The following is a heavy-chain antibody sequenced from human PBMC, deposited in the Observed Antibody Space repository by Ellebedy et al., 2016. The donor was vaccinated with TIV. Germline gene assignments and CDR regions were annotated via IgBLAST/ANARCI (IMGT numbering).Heavy chain of an antibody. CDR2: ISGSGGST. Sequence: GGSLRLSXAASGFTFSSYSMSWVRQAPGKGLEWVSAISGSGGSTYYADSVKGRFTISRDNSKNTLYLQMNSLRAEDTAVYYCALENPNELLWFGELLMGGGMDVWGQGTTVTVSS. CDR1: GFTFSSYS. CDR3: ALENPNELLWFGELLMGGGMDV. J-gene: IGHJ6*02. D-gene: IGHD3-10*01. V-gene: IGHV3-23*01.